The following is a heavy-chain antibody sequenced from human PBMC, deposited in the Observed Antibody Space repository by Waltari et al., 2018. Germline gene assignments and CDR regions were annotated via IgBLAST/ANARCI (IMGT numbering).Heavy chain of an antibody. CDR1: GGSISSYY. D-gene: IGHD2-15*01. CDR3: ARHRGYCSGGSCYLDY. CDR2: IYYSGST. V-gene: IGHV4-59*08. Sequence: QVQLQESGPGLVKPSETLSLTCTVSGGSISSYYWSWIWQPPGKGLEWIGYIYYSGSTNSNPSLKVLVTISVDTSKNQFSLKLSSVTAADTAVYYCARHRGYCSGGSCYLDYWGQGTLVTVSS. J-gene: IGHJ4*02.